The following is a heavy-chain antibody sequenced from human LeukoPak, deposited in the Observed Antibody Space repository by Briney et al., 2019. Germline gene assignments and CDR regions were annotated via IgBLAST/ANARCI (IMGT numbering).Heavy chain of an antibody. CDR3: TRAVSSGPLFTYHMDV. D-gene: IGHD3-22*01. CDR2: INHSGST. Sequence: PSETLSLTCAVYGGSFSGYYWSWIRQPPGKGLEWIGEINHSGSTNYNPSLKSRVTISVDTSKNQFSLKLSSVTAADTAVYYCTRAVSSGPLFTYHMDVWGKGTTVTVSS. V-gene: IGHV4-34*01. J-gene: IGHJ6*03. CDR1: GGSFSGYY.